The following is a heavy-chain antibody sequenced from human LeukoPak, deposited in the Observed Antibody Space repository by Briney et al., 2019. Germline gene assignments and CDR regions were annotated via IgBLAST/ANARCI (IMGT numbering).Heavy chain of an antibody. J-gene: IGHJ6*03. CDR3: AREGAYYDSLNNYMDV. CDR2: ISGSGGNT. D-gene: IGHD3-9*01. Sequence: GGTLRLSSAASRFTFCTYGMSWVCQAPGKGLEWVSAISGSGGNTYYADSVKGRFTISRDNSKNTLYLQMNSLRAEDTAVYYCAREGAYYDSLNNYMDVWGKGTTVTVSS. CDR1: RFTFCTYG. V-gene: IGHV3-23*01.